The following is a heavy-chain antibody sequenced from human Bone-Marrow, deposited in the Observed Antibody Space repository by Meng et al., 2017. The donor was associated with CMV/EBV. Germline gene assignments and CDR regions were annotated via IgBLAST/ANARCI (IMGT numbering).Heavy chain of an antibody. CDR2: ISASGSST. D-gene: IGHD3-10*01. Sequence: GESLKISCAASGFTFSSYAMTWVRQAPGKGLEWVSAISASGSSTYYADSVKGRFTTYRDSSENTLYLQMNSLRAEDTAVYYCARDQSLGYYYGSGSSMLYWGQGTLVTVSS. CDR3: ARDQSLGYYYGSGSSMLY. J-gene: IGHJ4*02. CDR1: GFTFSSYA. V-gene: IGHV3-23*01.